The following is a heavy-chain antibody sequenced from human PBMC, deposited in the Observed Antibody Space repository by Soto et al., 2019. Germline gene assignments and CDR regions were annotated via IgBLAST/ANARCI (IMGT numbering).Heavy chain of an antibody. V-gene: IGHV3-9*01. D-gene: IGHD1-26*01. CDR2: ISWNSGTV. J-gene: IGHJ4*02. CDR1: GFTFDDYT. Sequence: EVQLVESGGGLVQPGRSLRLSCVASGFTFDDYTMHWVRQAPGKGLEWVSAISWNSGTVGYVDSVKGRFTISRDNAENSLYLQMNSLSSEDTALYYCARAPAYSGSYFDSWGQGTLVTVSS. CDR3: ARAPAYSGSYFDS.